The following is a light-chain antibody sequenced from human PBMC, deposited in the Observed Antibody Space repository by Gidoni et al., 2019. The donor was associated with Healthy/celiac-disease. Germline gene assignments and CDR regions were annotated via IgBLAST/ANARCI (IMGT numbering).Light chain of an antibody. CDR3: QKYNSAPLT. CDR2: AAS. V-gene: IGKV1-27*01. Sequence: DIQMTQSPSSLSASVGDRVTITCRASQGITTYVAWYQQKPGKVPKLLIYAASTLQSVVPSRCSGRGSGTEFTLTISSLQREDVATYYCQKYNSAPLTFGQGTKVEIK. J-gene: IGKJ1*01. CDR1: QGITTY.